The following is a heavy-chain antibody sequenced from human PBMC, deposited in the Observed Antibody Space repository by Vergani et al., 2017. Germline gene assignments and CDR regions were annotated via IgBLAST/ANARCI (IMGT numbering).Heavy chain of an antibody. D-gene: IGHD1-1*01. CDR2: IWHDGGNK. CDR3: VRDRYEGTSPYNGRLLGH. J-gene: IGHJ4*02. Sequence: QVQLVESGGGVFQPGRSLRLSCVMSGFTVTNYAIFWVRQAPGKGLEWVSVIWHDGGNKHFADSVAGRFAICRDDSKKTVYLEMTNLRAEDTALYYCVRDRYEGTSPYNGRLLGHWGQGTRVTVSS. V-gene: IGHV3-33*01. CDR1: GFTVTNYA.